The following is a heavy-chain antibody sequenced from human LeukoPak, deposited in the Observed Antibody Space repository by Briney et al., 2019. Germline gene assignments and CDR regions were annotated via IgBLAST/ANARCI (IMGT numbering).Heavy chain of an antibody. J-gene: IGHJ4*02. CDR2: IYHIGSS. V-gene: IGHV4-59*01. D-gene: IGHD5-24*01. CDR3: ARETSWRYFDY. CDR1: GFSFSSYN. Sequence: PGGSLRLSCAASGFSFSSYNMNWIRQPPGKGLEWIGYIYHIGSSSYNPSLNSRVTMSIDTSTNQFSLRLSSVTAADTAIYYCARETSWRYFDYWGQGILVTVSS.